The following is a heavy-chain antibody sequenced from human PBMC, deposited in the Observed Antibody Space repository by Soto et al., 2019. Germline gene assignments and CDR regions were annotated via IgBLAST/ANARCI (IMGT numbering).Heavy chain of an antibody. Sequence: WIGEINHSGSTNYNPSLKSRVTISVDTSKNQFSLKLSSVTAADTAVYYCARGGGDDYIWGSYPYYYMDVWGKGTTVTVSS. D-gene: IGHD3-16*02. J-gene: IGHJ6*03. CDR2: INHSGST. V-gene: IGHV4-34*01. CDR3: ARGGGDDYIWGSYPYYYMDV.